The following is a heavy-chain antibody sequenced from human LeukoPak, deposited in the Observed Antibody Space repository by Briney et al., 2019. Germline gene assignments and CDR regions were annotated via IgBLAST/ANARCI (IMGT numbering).Heavy chain of an antibody. CDR1: GGSISSGGYY. CDR2: IYYSGST. V-gene: IGHV4-31*03. Sequence: PSQTLSLTCTVSGGSISSGGYYWSWIRQHPGKGLEWIGYIYYSGSTYYNPSLKSRVTISVDTSKNQFSLKLSSVTAADTAVYYCARGTTGARTIFGVVTSHPFDYWGQGTLVTVSS. J-gene: IGHJ4*02. D-gene: IGHD3-3*01. CDR3: ARGTTGARTIFGVVTSHPFDY.